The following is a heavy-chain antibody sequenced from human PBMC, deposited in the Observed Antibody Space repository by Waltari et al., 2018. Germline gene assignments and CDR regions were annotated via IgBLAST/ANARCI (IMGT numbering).Heavy chain of an antibody. D-gene: IGHD6-19*01. CDR2: IKSKTDGGTT. Sequence: EVQLVESGGGLVKPGGSLRLSCAASGFTFSNAWMSWVRQAPGKGLEWVGRIKSKTDGGTTDYAAPVKGRFTIARDDSKNTLYLQMNSRKTEDTAVYYCTTDAVAVTKFGYWGQGTLVTVSS. V-gene: IGHV3-15*01. CDR1: GFTFSNAW. J-gene: IGHJ4*02. CDR3: TTDAVAVTKFGY.